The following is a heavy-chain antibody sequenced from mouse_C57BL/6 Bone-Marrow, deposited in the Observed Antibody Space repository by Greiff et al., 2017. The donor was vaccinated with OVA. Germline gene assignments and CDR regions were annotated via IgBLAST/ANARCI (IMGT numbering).Heavy chain of an antibody. J-gene: IGHJ2*01. V-gene: IGHV1-81*01. CDR1: GYTFTSYG. D-gene: IGHD2-5*01. CDR3: ARPSYYRNYDY. Sequence: QVQLQQSGAELARPGASVKLSCKASGYTFTSYGISWVKQRTGQGLEWIGEIYPRSGNTSYNEKFKGKATLTADKSSSTAYMELRSLTSEDSAVYICARPSYYRNYDYWGQGTTLTVAS. CDR2: IYPRSGNT.